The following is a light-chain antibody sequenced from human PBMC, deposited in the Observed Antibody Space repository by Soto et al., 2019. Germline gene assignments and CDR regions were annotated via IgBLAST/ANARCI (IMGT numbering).Light chain of an antibody. J-gene: IGKJ3*01. Sequence: DIQMTQSPSSLSASVGDRVTIACRANQSIRSYINWYQQKPGKAPKLLIYGESVLESRVPSRFRGSGSGRDFTVTINCLQPEDFETWFCHQSFDNPNPFGPGKKVDI. CDR2: GES. CDR1: QSIRSY. CDR3: HQSFDNPNP. V-gene: IGKV1-39*01.